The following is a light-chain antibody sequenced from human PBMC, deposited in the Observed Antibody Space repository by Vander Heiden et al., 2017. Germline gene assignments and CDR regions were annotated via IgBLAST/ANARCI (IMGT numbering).Light chain of an antibody. CDR3: YSTDSSGNHGV. CDR2: EDS. CDR1: ALPKQY. V-gene: IGLV3-10*01. Sequence: SSELTQPPSVSVSPGPTARITCSGDALPKQYAYWYQQKSGQAPGLVIYEDSKRPSGITERFSGSSSGTMATLTISGAQVEDEADYYCYSTDSSGNHGVFGGGTKLTVL. J-gene: IGLJ3*02.